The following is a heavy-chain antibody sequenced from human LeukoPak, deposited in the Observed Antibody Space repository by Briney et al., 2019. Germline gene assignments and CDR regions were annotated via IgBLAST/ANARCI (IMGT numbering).Heavy chain of an antibody. CDR3: ARDSDKWELTP. Sequence: NPSETLSLTCAVYGGSFSGYYWSWIRQPPGKGLEWIGEINHSGSTNYNPSLKSRVTISVDTSKNQFSLKLSSVTAADTAVYYCARDSDKWELTPWGQGTLVTVSS. D-gene: IGHD1-26*01. CDR1: GGSFSGYY. J-gene: IGHJ5*02. CDR2: INHSGST. V-gene: IGHV4-34*01.